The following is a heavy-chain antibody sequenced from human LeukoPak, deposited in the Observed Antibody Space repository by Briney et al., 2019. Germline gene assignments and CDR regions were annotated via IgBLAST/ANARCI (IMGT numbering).Heavy chain of an antibody. CDR2: VYYSGKT. J-gene: IGHJ5*02. V-gene: IGHV4-39*01. CDR1: NGSISRSYYY. CDR3: ARHEHKAMAGDT. Sequence: SETLSPTCTVSNGSISRSYYYWGWIRQLPGKGLEWVGSVYYSGKTFYSPSLKSRVTISVDTSKNQFSLRLISVTAADTAVYYCARHEHKAMAGDTWGQGTLVTVSS. D-gene: IGHD6-19*01.